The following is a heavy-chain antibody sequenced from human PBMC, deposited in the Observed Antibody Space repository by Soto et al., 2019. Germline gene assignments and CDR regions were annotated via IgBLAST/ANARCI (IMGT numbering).Heavy chain of an antibody. CDR3: ARRKGRWLQAAEYFQH. V-gene: IGHV4-34*01. J-gene: IGHJ1*01. CDR2: INHSGST. D-gene: IGHD5-12*01. Sequence: PSETLSLTCAVYGESFSGYYWSWIRQPPGKGLEWIGEINHSGSTNYNPSLKSRVTISVDTSKNQFSLKLSSVTAADTAVYYCARRKGRWLQAAEYFQHWGQGTLVTVS. CDR1: GESFSGYY.